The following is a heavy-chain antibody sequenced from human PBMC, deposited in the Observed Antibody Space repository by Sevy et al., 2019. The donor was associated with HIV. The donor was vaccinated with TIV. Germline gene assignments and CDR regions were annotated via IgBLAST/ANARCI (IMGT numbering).Heavy chain of an antibody. Sequence: ASVKVSCKASGYTFTSYGISWVRQAPGQGLEGMGWISAYNGNTNYAQKLQGRVTMTTDTSTSTAYMELRSLGSDDTAVYYCASGQQSGWYSDYWGQGTLVTVSS. CDR2: ISAYNGNT. CDR1: GYTFTSYG. CDR3: ASGQQSGWYSDY. J-gene: IGHJ4*02. D-gene: IGHD6-19*01. V-gene: IGHV1-18*01.